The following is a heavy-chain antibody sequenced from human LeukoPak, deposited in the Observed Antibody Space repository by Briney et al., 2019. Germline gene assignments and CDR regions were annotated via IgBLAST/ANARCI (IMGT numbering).Heavy chain of an antibody. CDR2: ISHDGKVK. D-gene: IGHD3-10*01. V-gene: IGHV3-30*04. CDR1: GFIFSSFP. CDR3: ARDLTRGAPDYFDN. Sequence: GGSLGLSCAASGFIFSSFPMHWVRQAPGKGLEWVAVISHDGKVKYYADSVKGRFTISRDDSTNTLSLQMNSLRPDDTATYYCARDLTRGAPDYFDNWGQGTLVTVSS. J-gene: IGHJ4*02.